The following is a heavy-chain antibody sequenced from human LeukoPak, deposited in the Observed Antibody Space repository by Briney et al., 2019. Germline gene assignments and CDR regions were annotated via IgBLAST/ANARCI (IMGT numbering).Heavy chain of an antibody. CDR1: GGSISSSSYY. D-gene: IGHD1-14*01. CDR2: IYYSGGT. J-gene: IGHJ4*02. V-gene: IGHV4-39*01. Sequence: SETLSLTCTVSGGSISSSSYYWGWIRQPPGKGLEWIGRIYYSGGTYYNPSLKSRVTISVDTSKNQFSLKLTSVTAADTAVFYCVCGSGYFFDYWGQGTLVTVSS. CDR3: VCGSGYFFDY.